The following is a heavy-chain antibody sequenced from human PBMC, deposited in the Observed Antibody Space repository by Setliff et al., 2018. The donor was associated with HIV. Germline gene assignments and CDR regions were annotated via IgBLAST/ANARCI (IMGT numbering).Heavy chain of an antibody. Sequence: SETLSLTCAVYGGSFSGYYWTWIRQPPGKGLEWIGEVNHRVSTNYNPSLKSRVTISVDTSKNQFSLKLSTVTAADTAVYYCARGRRITMIRGIIPFTYWGQGTLVTVSS. CDR1: GGSFSGYY. J-gene: IGHJ4*02. CDR3: ARGRRITMIRGIIPFTY. D-gene: IGHD3-10*01. CDR2: VNHRVST. V-gene: IGHV4-34*01.